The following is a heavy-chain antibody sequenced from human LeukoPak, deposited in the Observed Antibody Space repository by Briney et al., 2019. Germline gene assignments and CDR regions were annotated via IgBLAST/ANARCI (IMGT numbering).Heavy chain of an antibody. CDR2: INHSGST. CDR3: ARPVSYYYDSSGYYYDGYFQH. Sequence: SETLSLTCAVDGGSFSGYYWSWIRQPPGKGLEWIGEINHSGSTNYNPSLKSRVTISVDTSKNQFSLKLSSVTAADTAVYYCARPVSYYYDSSGYYYDGYFQHWGQGTLVTVSS. J-gene: IGHJ1*01. V-gene: IGHV4-34*01. CDR1: GGSFSGYY. D-gene: IGHD3-22*01.